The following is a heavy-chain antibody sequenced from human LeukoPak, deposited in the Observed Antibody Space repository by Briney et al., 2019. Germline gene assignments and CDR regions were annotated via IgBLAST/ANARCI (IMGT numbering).Heavy chain of an antibody. Sequence: GGSLRLSCAASGFTFSSYGMHWVRQAPGKGLEWVAVISYDGSNKYYADSVKGRFTISRDNSKNTLYLQVNSLRAEDTAVYYCAKAGHSSSSLTYYYYGMDVWGQGTTVTVSS. CDR1: GFTFSSYG. D-gene: IGHD6-6*01. J-gene: IGHJ6*02. V-gene: IGHV3-30*18. CDR2: ISYDGSNK. CDR3: AKAGHSSSSLTYYYYGMDV.